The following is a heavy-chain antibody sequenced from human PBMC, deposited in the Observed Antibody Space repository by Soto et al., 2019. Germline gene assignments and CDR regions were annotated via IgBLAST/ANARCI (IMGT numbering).Heavy chain of an antibody. CDR1: GFTFSSYS. CDR2: ISSSSSTI. J-gene: IGHJ4*02. D-gene: IGHD5-12*01. Sequence: GGSLRLSCAASGFTFSSYSMNWVRQAPGKGLEWVSYISSSSSTIYYADSVKGRFTISRDNAKNSLYLQMNSLRAEDTAVYYCARDLSGYGPRFDYWGQGTLVTVSS. V-gene: IGHV3-48*01. CDR3: ARDLSGYGPRFDY.